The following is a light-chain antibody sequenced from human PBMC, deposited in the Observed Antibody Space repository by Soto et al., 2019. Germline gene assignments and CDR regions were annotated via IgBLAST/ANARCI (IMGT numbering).Light chain of an antibody. V-gene: IGLV3-21*01. CDR2: YDT. J-gene: IGLJ3*02. CDR1: NIGSES. Sequence: SYELTQLPSVSVAPGKTASISCGGNNIGSESVNWYQQKPGQAPVLVIYYDTDRPSGIPERFSGSNSGNTATLTISRVEAGDEADYYCQVWDTSSDQQVFGGGTKLTVL. CDR3: QVWDTSSDQQV.